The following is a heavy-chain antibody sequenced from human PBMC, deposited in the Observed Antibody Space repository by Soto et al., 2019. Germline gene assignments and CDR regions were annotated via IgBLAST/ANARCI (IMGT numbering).Heavy chain of an antibody. J-gene: IGHJ4*02. CDR1: GDSFSSYA. Sequence: QVQVVQSGAEGKKRGSSVKVSCKVSGDSFSSYAISWVRQAPGQGLEWMGGIIPILTTANYAQKFQDRVTITADESTSTAYMEVSSLTSEDTAVYYCARKAGGGNYYNLDFWGQGTLVTVSS. V-gene: IGHV1-69*01. CDR3: ARKAGGGNYYNLDF. CDR2: IIPILTTA. D-gene: IGHD1-26*01.